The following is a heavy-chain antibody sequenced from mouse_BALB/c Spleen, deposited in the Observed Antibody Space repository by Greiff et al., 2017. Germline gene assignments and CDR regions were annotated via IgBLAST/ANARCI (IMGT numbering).Heavy chain of an antibody. CDR2: IWSGGST. J-gene: IGHJ1*01. V-gene: IGHV2-2*01. CDR3: ARHSDRGYFDV. CDR1: GFSLTSYG. Sequence: VKLQESGPGLVQPSQSLSITCTVSGFSLTSYGVHWVRQSPGKGLEWLGVIWSGGSTDYNAAFISRLSISKDNSKSQVFLKMNSLQTDDTAMYYCARHSDRGYFDVWGAGTTVTVSS.